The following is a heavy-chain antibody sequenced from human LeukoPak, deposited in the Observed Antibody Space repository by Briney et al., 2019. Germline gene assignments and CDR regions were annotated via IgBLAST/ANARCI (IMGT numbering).Heavy chain of an antibody. D-gene: IGHD3-10*01. Sequence: SQTLSLTCAISGDSVSTNSASWNWIRQSPSRGLEWLGRTYYKSKWYNDYSVSVKSRITVIPDTSKNQFSLQLSSVTAEDTAVYFCARGHRFAFDYWGQGTLVTVSS. CDR2: TYYKSKWYN. CDR3: ARGHRFAFDY. J-gene: IGHJ4*02. V-gene: IGHV6-1*01. CDR1: GDSVSTNSAS.